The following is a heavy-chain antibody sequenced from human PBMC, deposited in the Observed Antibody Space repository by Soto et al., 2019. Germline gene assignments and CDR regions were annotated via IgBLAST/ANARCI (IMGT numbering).Heavy chain of an antibody. Sequence: GGSLRLSCAASGFTFSSYGMHWVRQAPGKGLEWVAVISYDGSNKYYADSVKGRFTISRDNSKNTLYLQMNSLRAEDTAVYYCAKGAVPDAFLEWLLPGYYFDYWGQGTLVTVSS. CDR3: AKGAVPDAFLEWLLPGYYFDY. J-gene: IGHJ4*02. CDR2: ISYDGSNK. V-gene: IGHV3-30*18. CDR1: GFTFSSYG. D-gene: IGHD3-3*01.